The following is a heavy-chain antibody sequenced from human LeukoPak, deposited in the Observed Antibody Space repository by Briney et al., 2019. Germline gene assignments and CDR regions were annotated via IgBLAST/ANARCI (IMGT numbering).Heavy chain of an antibody. D-gene: IGHD5-18*01. CDR2: IYYSGST. J-gene: IGHJ5*02. CDR1: GGSISSYY. V-gene: IGHV4-59*08. CDR3: ARLSGYSYGYPNWFDP. Sequence: SETLSLTSTVSGGSISSYYWSWIRQPPGKGLEWIGYIYYSGSTNYNPSLKSRVTISVDTSKNQFSLKLSSVTAADTAVYYCARLSGYSYGYPNWFDPWGQGTLVTVSS.